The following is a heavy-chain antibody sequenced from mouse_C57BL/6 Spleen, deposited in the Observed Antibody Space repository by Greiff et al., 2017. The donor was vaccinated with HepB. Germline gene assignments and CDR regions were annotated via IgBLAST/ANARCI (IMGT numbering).Heavy chain of an antibody. V-gene: IGHV1-61*01. CDR3: ARPIYYDYDGPYFDY. Sequence: QVQLQQPGAELVRPGSSVKLSCKASGYTFTSYWIDWVKQRPGQGLEWIGNIYPSDSETHYNQKFKDKATLTVDKSSSTAYMQLSSLTSEDSAVYYCARPIYYDYDGPYFDYWGQGTTLTVSS. J-gene: IGHJ2*01. D-gene: IGHD2-4*01. CDR2: IYPSDSET. CDR1: GYTFTSYW.